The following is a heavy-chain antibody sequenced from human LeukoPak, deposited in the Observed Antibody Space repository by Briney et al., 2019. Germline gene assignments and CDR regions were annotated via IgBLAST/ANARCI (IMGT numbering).Heavy chain of an antibody. CDR3: AKGGTSNYYYYYYMDV. Sequence: PGGSLRLSCAASGFTFSSYAMGWVRQAPGKGLEWVSAISGSGGSTYYADSVKGRFTISRDNSKNTLYLQMNSLRAEDTAVYYCAKGGTSNYYYYYYMDVWGKGTTVTVSS. J-gene: IGHJ6*03. CDR2: ISGSGGST. V-gene: IGHV3-23*01. D-gene: IGHD1-14*01. CDR1: GFTFSSYA.